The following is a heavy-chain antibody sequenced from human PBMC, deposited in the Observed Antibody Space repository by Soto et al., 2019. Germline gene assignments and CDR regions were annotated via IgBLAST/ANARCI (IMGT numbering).Heavy chain of an antibody. J-gene: IGHJ5*02. Sequence: QVQLVQSGAEVKKPGASVKVSCKASGYTFTSYYMHWVRQAPGQGLVWIGMIIPSSGSTMYAQRFQGRVTMTRNRPTSTVYMELSSLRSEDTAVYYCARVSSSCRSTICYIGGYNWFDPWGQGTLVTVSS. D-gene: IGHD2-2*02. CDR2: IIPSSGST. CDR3: ARVSSSCRSTICYIGGYNWFDP. CDR1: GYTFTSYY. V-gene: IGHV1-46*01.